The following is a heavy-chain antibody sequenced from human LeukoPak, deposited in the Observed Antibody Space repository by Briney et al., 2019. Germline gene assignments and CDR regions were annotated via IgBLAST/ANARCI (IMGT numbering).Heavy chain of an antibody. D-gene: IGHD3-22*01. CDR3: ARGGTYYYDSSGYSFFDY. J-gene: IGHJ4*02. CDR1: GFTVSSNY. Sequence: GRSLRLSCAASGFTVSSNYMSWVREAPGKGLEWVSVIYSGGSTYYADSVKGRFTISRHNSKNTLYLQMNSLRAEDTAVYYCARGGTYYYDSSGYSFFDYWGQGTLVTVSS. V-gene: IGHV3-53*04. CDR2: IYSGGST.